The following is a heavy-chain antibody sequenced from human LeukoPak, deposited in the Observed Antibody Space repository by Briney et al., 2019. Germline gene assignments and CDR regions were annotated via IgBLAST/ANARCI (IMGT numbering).Heavy chain of an antibody. V-gene: IGHV1-46*01. J-gene: IGHJ4*02. CDR1: GYTFTCYY. Sequence: WASVKVSCKASGYTFTCYYMHWVRQAPGQGLEWMGIINPSGGSTSYAQKFQGRVTMTRDTSTSTVYMELSSLRSEDTAVYYCARDQMAPYFDYWGQGTLVTVSS. D-gene: IGHD2-8*01. CDR3: ARDQMAPYFDY. CDR2: INPSGGST.